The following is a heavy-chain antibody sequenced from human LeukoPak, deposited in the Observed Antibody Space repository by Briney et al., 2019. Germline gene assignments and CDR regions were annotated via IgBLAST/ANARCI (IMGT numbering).Heavy chain of an antibody. Sequence: WASVKVSCKASGYTFTSYYIHWVRQAPGQGLAWMGVVNPSGGSTTYAQNFQGRVTMTTDTSTSTVYMELSSLRSEDTAVYYCARDRASGSYQVSFCYDLDVWGLGTTVTVSS. D-gene: IGHD3-10*01. CDR3: ARDRASGSYQVSFCYDLDV. J-gene: IGHJ6*02. CDR1: GYTFTSYY. V-gene: IGHV1-46*01. CDR2: VNPSGGST.